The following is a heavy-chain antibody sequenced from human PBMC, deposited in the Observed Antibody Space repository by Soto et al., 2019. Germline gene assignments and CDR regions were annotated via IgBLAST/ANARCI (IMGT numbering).Heavy chain of an antibody. CDR1: GFTFSSYS. Sequence: PGGSLRLSCAASGFTFSSYSMNWVRQAPGKGLEWVSYISSSSSTIYYADSVKGRFTISRDNAKNSLYLQMNSLRAEDTAVYYCARADGYSSFDYWGQGTLVTVSS. V-gene: IGHV3-48*01. J-gene: IGHJ4*02. CDR2: ISSSSSTI. CDR3: ARADGYSSFDY. D-gene: IGHD5-18*01.